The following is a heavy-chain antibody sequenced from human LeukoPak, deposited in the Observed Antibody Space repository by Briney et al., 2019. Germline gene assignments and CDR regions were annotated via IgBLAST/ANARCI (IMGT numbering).Heavy chain of an antibody. V-gene: IGHV4-4*09. CDR1: GGSISSYY. D-gene: IGHD3-10*01. CDR2: IYTSGST. CDR3: ARLDSGNDAFDI. Sequence: PETLSLTCTVSGGSISSYYWSWIRQPPGKGLEWIGYIYTSGSTNYNPSLKSRVTISVDTSKNQFSLKLSSVTAADTAVYYCARLDSGNDAFDIWGQGTMVTVSS. J-gene: IGHJ3*02.